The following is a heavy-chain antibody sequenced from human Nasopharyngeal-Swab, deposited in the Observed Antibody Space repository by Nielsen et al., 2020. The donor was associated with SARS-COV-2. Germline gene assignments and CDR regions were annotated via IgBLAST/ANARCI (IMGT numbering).Heavy chain of an antibody. J-gene: IGHJ6*03. Sequence: VRQAPGKGLEYVSAISSNGGSTYYANSVKGRFTISRDNSKNTLYLQMGSLRAEDMAVYYCARTPLGYYYYYMDVWGKGTTVTVS. CDR3: ARTPLGYYYYYMDV. CDR2: ISSNGGST. V-gene: IGHV3-64*01.